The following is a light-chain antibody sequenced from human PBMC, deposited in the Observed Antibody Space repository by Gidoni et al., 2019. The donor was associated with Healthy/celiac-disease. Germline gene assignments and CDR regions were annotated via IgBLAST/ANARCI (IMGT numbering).Light chain of an antibody. Sequence: QSALPQPASVSGSPGQSITISCTGTSSDVGGYNYVSWYQQHPGKAPKLMIYDVSNRPSGVSNRFSGSKSGNTASLTISGLQAEDEADYYCSSYTSRSVVFGGGTKLTVL. CDR1: SSDVGGYNY. CDR2: DVS. J-gene: IGLJ2*01. V-gene: IGLV2-14*01. CDR3: SSYTSRSVV.